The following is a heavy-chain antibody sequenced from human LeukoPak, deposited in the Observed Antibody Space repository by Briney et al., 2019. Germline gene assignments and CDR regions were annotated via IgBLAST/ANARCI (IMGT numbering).Heavy chain of an antibody. Sequence: PGGSLRLSCSGSGLKFGDYGLSWVRQAPGKGLEWVSGINWDGENTAYAESVKGRFTISRDNAENALYLQMDSLRAEDTALYYCARDLSATWYSLAYWGRGTLVTVSS. J-gene: IGHJ4*02. CDR3: ARDLSATWYSLAY. CDR1: GLKFGDYG. D-gene: IGHD2-15*01. CDR2: INWDGENT. V-gene: IGHV3-20*04.